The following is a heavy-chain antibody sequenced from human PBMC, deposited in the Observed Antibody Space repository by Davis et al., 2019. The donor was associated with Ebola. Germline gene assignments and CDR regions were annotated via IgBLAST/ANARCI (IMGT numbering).Heavy chain of an antibody. D-gene: IGHD6-19*01. Sequence: GESLKISCAASGFTFNRYWMSWVRQAPGKGLQWVANIKEDGSEKYYVDSVKGRFTISRDNSKNTLYLQMNSLRAEDTAVYYCAKDRGSSGWLVDYWGQGTLVTVSS. CDR2: IKEDGSEK. CDR3: AKDRGSSGWLVDY. J-gene: IGHJ4*02. CDR1: GFTFNRYW. V-gene: IGHV3-7*01.